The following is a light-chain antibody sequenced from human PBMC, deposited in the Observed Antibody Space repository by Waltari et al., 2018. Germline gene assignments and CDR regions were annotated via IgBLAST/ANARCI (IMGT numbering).Light chain of an antibody. V-gene: IGLV2-23*02. CDR3: CSYAGSITYV. CDR2: EVS. Sequence: QSALTQPASVSGSPGQSITISCTGTSSDVGSYNLVSWYQQHPGKAPQLMVYEVSKRPSGVSNRFSGSKSSNTASLTISGLQAEDEADYYCCSYAGSITYVFGTGTKV. CDR1: SSDVGSYNL. J-gene: IGLJ1*01.